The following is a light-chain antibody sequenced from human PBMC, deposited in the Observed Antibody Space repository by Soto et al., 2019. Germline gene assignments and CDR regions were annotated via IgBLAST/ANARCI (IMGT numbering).Light chain of an antibody. CDR1: QSVNSNY. J-gene: IGKJ1*01. Sequence: EIVLTQSPGTLSLSPGERATLSCRASQSVNSNYLAWYQRKPGQAPRLLIYGASNRATDIPYRFSASGSGTDFTLTITRLEAEDFAVYYCLQDDSTPPTFGPGTQVEVK. CDR2: GAS. V-gene: IGKV3-20*01. CDR3: LQDDSTPPT.